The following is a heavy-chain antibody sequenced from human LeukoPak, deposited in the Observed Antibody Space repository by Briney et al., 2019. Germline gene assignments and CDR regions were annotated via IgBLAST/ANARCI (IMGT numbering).Heavy chain of an antibody. CDR1: GFTFSSYE. CDR3: ARAARYSSSWYFDY. CDR2: ISSSGSTI. Sequence: GGSLRLSCAASGFTFSSYEMNWVRQAPGKGLEGVSYISSSGSTIYYADSVKGRFTISRDNAKNSLYLQMNSLRAEDTAVYYCARAARYSSSWYFDYWGQGTLVTVSS. D-gene: IGHD6-13*01. V-gene: IGHV3-48*03. J-gene: IGHJ4*02.